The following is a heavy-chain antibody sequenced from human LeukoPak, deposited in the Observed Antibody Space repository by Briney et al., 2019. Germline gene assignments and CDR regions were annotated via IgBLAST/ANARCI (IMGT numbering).Heavy chain of an antibody. Sequence: ASVKVSCKVSGYTLTELSMHWVRQAPGKGLEWMGGFDPEDGETIYAQKFQGRVTMTEDTSTDTAYMELSSLRSEDTAVYYCATDLRWQNSRDYWGQGTLVTVSS. J-gene: IGHJ4*02. CDR1: GYTLTELS. V-gene: IGHV1-24*01. CDR3: ATDLRWQNSRDY. CDR2: FDPEDGET. D-gene: IGHD4-23*01.